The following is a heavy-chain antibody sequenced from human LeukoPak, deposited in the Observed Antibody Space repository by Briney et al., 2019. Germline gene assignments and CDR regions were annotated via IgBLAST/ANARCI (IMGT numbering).Heavy chain of an antibody. CDR3: AKGSFWGKGDAFDI. J-gene: IGHJ3*02. D-gene: IGHD3-16*01. CDR2: ISWNSGSI. CDR1: GFTFDDYA. Sequence: GRSLRLSCAASGFTFDDYATHWVRQAPGKGLEWVSGISWNSGSIGYADSVKGRFTISRDNAKNSLYLQMNSLRAEDTALYYCAKGSFWGKGDAFDIWGQGTMVTVSS. V-gene: IGHV3-9*01.